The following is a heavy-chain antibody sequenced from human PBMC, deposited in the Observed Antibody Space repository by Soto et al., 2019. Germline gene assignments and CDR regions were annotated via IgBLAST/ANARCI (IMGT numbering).Heavy chain of an antibody. CDR1: GFTFSSYG. D-gene: IGHD5-12*01. V-gene: IGHV3-33*01. Sequence: RRLSCAASGFTFSSYGMHWVRQAPGKGLEWVAVIWYDGSNKYYADSVKGRFTISRDNSKNTLYLQMNSLRAEDTAVYYCARSRLPAYYYYGMDVWGQGTTVTVSS. J-gene: IGHJ6*02. CDR2: IWYDGSNK. CDR3: ARSRLPAYYYYGMDV.